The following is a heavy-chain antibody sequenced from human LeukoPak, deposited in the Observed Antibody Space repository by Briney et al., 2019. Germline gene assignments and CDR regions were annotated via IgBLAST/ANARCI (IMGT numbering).Heavy chain of an antibody. Sequence: GALVNVSCKASGYTFTSYYMQWMRRAPGQGLEWMGIINPSGGTTNYAQKFQGRVTLTRDTSTSTVYMELSSLRSEDTAMYYCARGEGTTNFDYWGQGTLVTVSS. CDR1: GYTFTSYY. J-gene: IGHJ4*02. CDR3: ARGEGTTNFDY. D-gene: IGHD1-7*01. V-gene: IGHV1-46*01. CDR2: INPSGGTT.